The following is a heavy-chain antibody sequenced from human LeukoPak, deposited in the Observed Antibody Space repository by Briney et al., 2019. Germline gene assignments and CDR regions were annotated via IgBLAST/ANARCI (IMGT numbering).Heavy chain of an antibody. D-gene: IGHD4-11*01. Sequence: ASVKVSCKASGGTFSSYAISWVRQAPGQGLEWMGRIIPIFGTANYAQKFQGRVTITTDESTSTAYMELSSLRSEDTAVYYCARDRDDYLSVNGFDPWGQGTLVTVSS. J-gene: IGHJ5*02. CDR1: GGTFSSYA. CDR3: ARDRDDYLSVNGFDP. CDR2: IIPIFGTA. V-gene: IGHV1-69*05.